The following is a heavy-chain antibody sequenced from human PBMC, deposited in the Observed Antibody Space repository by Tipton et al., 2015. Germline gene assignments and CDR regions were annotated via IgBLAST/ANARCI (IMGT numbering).Heavy chain of an antibody. D-gene: IGHD6-19*01. CDR1: GFTFSAYA. J-gene: IGHJ4*01. CDR3: AKDLWQWLVPSWGPFDY. Sequence: SLRLSCAASGFTFSAYAMNWVRQAPGKGLEWVSAITGGGRRTYYADSLKGRFTISRDNSKNTLYLQMNSLRPEDTAVYYCAKDLWQWLVPSWGPFDYWGHGTLVTVSS. V-gene: IGHV3-23*01. CDR2: ITGGGRRT.